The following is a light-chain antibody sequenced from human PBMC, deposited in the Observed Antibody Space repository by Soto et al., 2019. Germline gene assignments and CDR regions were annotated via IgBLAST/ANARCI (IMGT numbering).Light chain of an antibody. Sequence: DIQMTQSPSSLSASVGDRVTITCRASQGISNYLAWYQQKPGKVPKLLIYAASTLQSGVPSRFSGGGSGTDFTLTISSLQPEDVATYYCKKYNSAPGWTFGQGTKVEIE. CDR3: KKYNSAPGWT. CDR2: AAS. J-gene: IGKJ1*01. CDR1: QGISNY. V-gene: IGKV1-27*01.